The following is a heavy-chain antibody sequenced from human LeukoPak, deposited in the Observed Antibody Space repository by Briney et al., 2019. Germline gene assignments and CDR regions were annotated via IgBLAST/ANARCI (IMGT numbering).Heavy chain of an antibody. CDR1: GYSISSGYY. D-gene: IGHD6-13*01. Sequence: TSETLSLTCAVSGYSISSGYYWGWIRQPPGRGLEWIGSTYHSGSTYYNPSLKSRVTISVDTSKNQFSLKLSSVTAADTAVYYCASYSSSWPSYWGQGTLVTVSS. CDR3: ASYSSSWPSY. V-gene: IGHV4-38-2*01. J-gene: IGHJ4*02. CDR2: TYHSGST.